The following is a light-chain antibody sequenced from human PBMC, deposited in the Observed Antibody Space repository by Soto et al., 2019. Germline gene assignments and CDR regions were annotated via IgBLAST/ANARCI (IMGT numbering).Light chain of an antibody. CDR1: SSDVGGYNY. Sequence: QSVLTQPASVSGSPGQSITISCTGTSSDVGGYNYVAWYQQHPGKAPKLMIYDVTNRPSGVSNRFSGSKSGNTASLTISGLQAEDEADYYCSSYTSINTVIFGGGTQPTVL. CDR2: DVT. CDR3: SSYTSINTVI. V-gene: IGLV2-14*03. J-gene: IGLJ2*01.